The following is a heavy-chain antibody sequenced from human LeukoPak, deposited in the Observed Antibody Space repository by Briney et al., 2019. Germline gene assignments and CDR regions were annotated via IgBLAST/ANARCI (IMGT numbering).Heavy chain of an antibody. Sequence: GGSLRLSCSASGFTFSGYWMSWVRQSPGKGLECVALINHHGDLKYYADSVKGRFTISRDNAKNPLYLQMNSLRAEDTAVYYCARHVVAVGFDYWGQGTLVTVSS. CDR2: INHHGDLK. V-gene: IGHV3-7*01. CDR3: ARHVVAVGFDY. D-gene: IGHD3-22*01. CDR1: GFTFSGYW. J-gene: IGHJ4*02.